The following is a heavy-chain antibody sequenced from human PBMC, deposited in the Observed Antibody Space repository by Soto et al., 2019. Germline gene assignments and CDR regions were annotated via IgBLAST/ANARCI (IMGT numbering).Heavy chain of an antibody. V-gene: IGHV3-48*02. J-gene: IGHJ6*02. CDR3: ARDSVIVLVPAAIRGMDV. CDR2: ISSSSSTI. Sequence: GGSLRLSCAASGLTFSSYSMNWVRQAPGKGLEWVSYISSSSSTIYYADSVKGRFTISRDNAKNSPYLQMNSLRDEDTAVYYCARDSVIVLVPAAIRGMDVWGQGTTVTVSS. D-gene: IGHD2-2*01. CDR1: GLTFSSYS.